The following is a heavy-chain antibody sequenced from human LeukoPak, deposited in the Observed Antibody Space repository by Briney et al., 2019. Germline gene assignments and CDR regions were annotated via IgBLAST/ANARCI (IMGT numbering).Heavy chain of an antibody. CDR3: ARDGDDSSGYSSYYYYYMDV. Sequence: GGALRLSCAASGFTFSSNCMDWVRQPPGKGLVWISGINSDGSDKSYADSVKGRFTISRDNAKNTVYLQMNSLRVEDTAVYHCARDGDDSSGYSSYYYYYMDVWGKGTTVTVSS. V-gene: IGHV3-74*01. D-gene: IGHD3-22*01. CDR2: INSDGSDK. CDR1: GFTFSSNC. J-gene: IGHJ6*03.